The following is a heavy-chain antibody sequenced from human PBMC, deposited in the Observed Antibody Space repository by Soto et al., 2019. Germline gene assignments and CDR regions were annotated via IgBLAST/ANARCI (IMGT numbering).Heavy chain of an antibody. Sequence: QVQLQESGPGLVKPSQTLSLTCTVSGGSISSGGYYWSWIRQHPGKGLEWIGYIYYSGSTYYNPSLKSRVTISVDTSKNQCSLKLSSVPAADTAVYYCARVCGGDCHYGMDVWGQGATVTVSS. D-gene: IGHD2-21*02. CDR2: IYYSGST. CDR3: ARVCGGDCHYGMDV. V-gene: IGHV4-31*03. J-gene: IGHJ6*02. CDR1: GGSISSGGYY.